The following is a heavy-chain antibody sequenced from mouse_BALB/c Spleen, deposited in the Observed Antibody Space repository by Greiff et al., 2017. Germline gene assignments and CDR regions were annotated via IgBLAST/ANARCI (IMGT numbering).Heavy chain of an antibody. V-gene: IGHV5-17*02. Sequence: EVHLVESGGGLVQPGGSRKLSCAASGFTFSSFGMHWVRQAPEKGLEWVAYISSGSSTIYYADTVKGRFTISGDNPKNTLFLQMTSLRSEDTAMYYCGRRVRRHAMDYWGQGTSVTVSA. CDR3: GRRVRRHAMDY. CDR1: GFTFSSFG. J-gene: IGHJ4*01. CDR2: ISSGSSTI. D-gene: IGHD2-14*01.